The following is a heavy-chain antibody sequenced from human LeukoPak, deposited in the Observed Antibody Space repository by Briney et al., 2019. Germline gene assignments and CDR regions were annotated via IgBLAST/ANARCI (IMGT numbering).Heavy chain of an antibody. D-gene: IGHD4-23*01. V-gene: IGHV4-39*07. CDR3: AREKLTDYGGNSGWFDP. Sequence: SETLSLTCTVSGASISGTAYYWGWVRQPPRKGLEWIGNIYYSGSTYYNASLQSRVTISIGTSKNQFSLKLSSVTAADTAVYYCAREKLTDYGGNSGWFDPWGQGTLVTVSS. CDR1: GASISGTAYY. J-gene: IGHJ5*02. CDR2: IYYSGST.